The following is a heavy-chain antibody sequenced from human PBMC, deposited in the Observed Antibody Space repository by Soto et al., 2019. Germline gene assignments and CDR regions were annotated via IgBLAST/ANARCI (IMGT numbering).Heavy chain of an antibody. D-gene: IGHD1-26*01. CDR1: GGSTSGYY. CDR3: ARHKKWAEQGWFDP. Sequence: QVQLQESGPGLVRPSETVSVTCNVSGGSTSGYYWTWIRQSPGKGLEWIGYIHSSRTTTYNPSLKIRVTISIDTSKNQVYLRVTSVTAADTAIYYCARHKKWAEQGWFDPWGQGTQVTVSS. J-gene: IGHJ5*02. CDR2: IHSSRTT. V-gene: IGHV4-59*01.